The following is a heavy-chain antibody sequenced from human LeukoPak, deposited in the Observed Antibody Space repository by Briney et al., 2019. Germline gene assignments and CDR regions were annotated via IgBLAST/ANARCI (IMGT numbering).Heavy chain of an antibody. V-gene: IGHV3-23*01. J-gene: IGHJ4*02. D-gene: IGHD3-10*01. CDR2: ISSSGGST. CDR3: AKGYGSGSSRYYFDY. Sequence: GGSLRLSCAASGFTFAGFGMSWVRQPPGKGLEWVSTISSSGGSTYYADSVKGRFTISRDSSKNTLYLQMNSLRADDTAVYYCAKGYGSGSSRYYFDYWGQGTLVTVSS. CDR1: GFTFAGFG.